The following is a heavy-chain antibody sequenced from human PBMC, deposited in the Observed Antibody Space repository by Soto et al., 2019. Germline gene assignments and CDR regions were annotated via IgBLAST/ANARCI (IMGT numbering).Heavy chain of an antibody. J-gene: IGHJ4*02. CDR2: ISSSSSYI. CDR3: TRHSSGKGVDY. CDR1: GLTFSSYS. Sequence: PGVSQRLSCAASGLTFSSYSMNWVRQAPGKGLEWVSSISSSSSYIYYADSVKGRFTISRDNAKNTAYLQMNSLKTEDTAVYYCTRHSSGKGVDYWGQGTLVTVS. D-gene: IGHD6-19*01. V-gene: IGHV3-21*04.